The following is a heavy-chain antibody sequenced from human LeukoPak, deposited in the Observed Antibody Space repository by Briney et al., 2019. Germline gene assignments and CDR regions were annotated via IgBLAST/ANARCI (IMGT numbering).Heavy chain of an antibody. CDR1: GGSVSSNSGA. V-gene: IGHV6-1*01. CDR3: ARDWSGNVAIDY. J-gene: IGHJ4*02. Sequence: SQTLSLTCAISGGSVSSNSGAWNWIRQSPSRGLEWLGRIYYRSKWKKDYAVSVGSRITINPDTSKNQFSLQLSSVTPEDTAVYYCARDWSGNVAIDYWGQGTLVTVSS. D-gene: IGHD3-10*01. CDR2: IYYRSKWKK.